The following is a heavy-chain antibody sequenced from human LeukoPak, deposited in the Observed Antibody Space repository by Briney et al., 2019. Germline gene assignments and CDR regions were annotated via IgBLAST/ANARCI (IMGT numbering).Heavy chain of an antibody. J-gene: IGHJ4*02. CDR1: GDSISSNNW. Sequence: SETLSLTCTVSGDSISSNNWWSWVRQPPGKGLEWIGETYHSGSTNYNSSLKSRVTISVDKAKRQLSLKLSSVTAADTAVYYCARRSGGFDYWGQGTLVTVSS. D-gene: IGHD2-15*01. CDR2: TYHSGST. CDR3: ARRSGGFDY. V-gene: IGHV4-4*02.